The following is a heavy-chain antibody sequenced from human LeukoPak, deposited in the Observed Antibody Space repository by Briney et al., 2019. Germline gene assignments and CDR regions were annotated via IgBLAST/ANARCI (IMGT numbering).Heavy chain of an antibody. D-gene: IGHD2-2*01. Sequence: GESLKISCKGSGYSFTSYWIGWVRQMPGKGLEWMGIIYPGDFDTRYSPFFQGQVTISADKSISTAYLQWSSLKASDTAMYYCARVSGIVVVPAALPYNWFDPWGQGTLVTVSS. CDR1: GYSFTSYW. CDR3: ARVSGIVVVPAALPYNWFDP. CDR2: IYPGDFDT. V-gene: IGHV5-51*01. J-gene: IGHJ5*02.